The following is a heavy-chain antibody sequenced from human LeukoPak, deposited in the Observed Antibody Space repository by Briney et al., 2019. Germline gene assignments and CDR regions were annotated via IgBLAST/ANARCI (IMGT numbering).Heavy chain of an antibody. D-gene: IGHD6-13*01. J-gene: IGHJ5*02. CDR3: ARGPPRYSSSWYNWFDP. CDR2: INHSGST. V-gene: IGHV4-34*01. CDR1: DGSFSGYY. Sequence: SETLSLTCAVYDGSFSGYYWSWIRQPPGKGLEWIGEINHSGSTNYNPSLKSRVTMSVDTSKNQFSLKLSSVTAADTAVYYCARGPPRYSSSWYNWFDPWGQGTLVTVSS.